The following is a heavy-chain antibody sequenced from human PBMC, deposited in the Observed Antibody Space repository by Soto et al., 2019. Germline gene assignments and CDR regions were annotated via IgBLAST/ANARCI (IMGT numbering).Heavy chain of an antibody. CDR3: ARAPSEYIWGSYLRYYEY. J-gene: IGHJ4*02. CDR1: GFPFSNYA. V-gene: IGHV3-23*01. D-gene: IGHD3-16*01. Sequence: EVQILESGGGLVQPGGSLRLSCAASGFPFSNYAMAWVRQAPGKGLEWVSAISGTTGHAFYADSVKDRFTISRDNSKNTLYLQMDRLRAEYTGVYHCARAPSEYIWGSYLRYYEYWGQGTLVTVSS. CDR2: ISGTTGHA.